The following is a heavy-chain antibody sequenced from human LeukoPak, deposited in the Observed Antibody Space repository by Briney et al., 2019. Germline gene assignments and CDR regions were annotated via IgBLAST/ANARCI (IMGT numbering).Heavy chain of an antibody. J-gene: IGHJ4*02. V-gene: IGHV3-23*01. D-gene: IGHD6-13*01. CDR1: GFTFSDYS. CDR2: ISGSGGST. CDR3: AKSPYGNSWSHYFDY. Sequence: GGSLRLSCAASGFTFSDYSMNWVRQAPGKGLEWVSTISGSGGSTYYADSVKGRFTISRDNSKNTLYLQLNSLRAEDTAVYYCAKSPYGNSWSHYFDYWGQGTLVTVSS.